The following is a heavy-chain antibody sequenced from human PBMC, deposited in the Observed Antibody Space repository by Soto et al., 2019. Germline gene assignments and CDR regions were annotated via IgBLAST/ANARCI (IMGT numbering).Heavy chain of an antibody. CDR1: GFAFGAYA. CDR2: ISGAGGNT. CDR3: AKDPVPQLLPSWGFDP. J-gene: IGHJ5*02. V-gene: IGHV3-23*01. Sequence: EVQLFESGGGFVQPGGSLRLSCAASGFAFGAYAMTWVRQAPGKGLEWVSVISGAGGNTYYADSVKGRFTVSRDNSKNMLYLELKSMRVEDTAIYYCAKDPVPQLLPSWGFDPWGQGTRVTVSS. D-gene: IGHD2-2*01.